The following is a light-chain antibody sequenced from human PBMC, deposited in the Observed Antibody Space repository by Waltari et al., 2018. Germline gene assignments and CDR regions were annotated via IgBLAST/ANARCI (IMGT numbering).Light chain of an antibody. CDR1: PGPVTSRHY. J-gene: IGLJ1*01. CDR2: STS. CDR3: LLYYGGAYV. V-gene: IGLV7-43*01. Sequence: QTVVTQEPSLTVSPGGTVTLTCASSPGPVTSRHYPNWFQQKPGQAPRALIYSTSNKYSWTPARFSGSLLGGKAALTLSGVQPEDEAEYYCLLYYGGAYVFGTGTKVTVL.